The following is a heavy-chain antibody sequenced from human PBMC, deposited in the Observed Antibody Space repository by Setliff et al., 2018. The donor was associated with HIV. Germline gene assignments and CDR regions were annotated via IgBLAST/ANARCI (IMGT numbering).Heavy chain of an antibody. CDR2: ITDSGGDT. CDR1: GFTFRNYA. CDR3: AREDYNNYWEYWYFDL. D-gene: IGHD4-4*01. V-gene: IGHV3-23*01. J-gene: IGHJ2*01. Sequence: PGGSLRLSCAASGFTFRNYAMGWVRQAPGKGLDWVSAITDSGGDTYYADSVKGRFTISRDNSKNTLYLQMNSLRAEDTAMYYCAREDYNNYWEYWYFDLWGRGTLVTVSS.